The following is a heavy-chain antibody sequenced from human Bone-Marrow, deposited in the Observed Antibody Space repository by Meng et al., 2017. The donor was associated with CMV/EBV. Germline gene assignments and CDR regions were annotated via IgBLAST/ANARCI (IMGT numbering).Heavy chain of an antibody. CDR1: GYTFTGYY. V-gene: IGHV1-2*02. CDR3: ARDGRDPKITYYYDSSGYSPDY. CDR2: INPNSGGT. J-gene: IGHJ4*02. Sequence: ASVKVSCKASGYTFTGYYMHWVRQAPGQGLEWVGWINPNSGGTNYAQKFQGRVTMTRDTSISTAYMELSRLRSDDTAVYYCARDGRDPKITYYYDSSGYSPDYWGQGTLVTVSS. D-gene: IGHD3-22*01.